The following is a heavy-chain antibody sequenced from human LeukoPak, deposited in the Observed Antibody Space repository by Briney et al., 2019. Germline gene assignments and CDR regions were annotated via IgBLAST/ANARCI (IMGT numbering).Heavy chain of an antibody. V-gene: IGHV4-59*01. Sequence: SETLSLTCTVSGGSISSYYWSWIRQPPGKGLEWIGYIYYSGSTNYNPSLKSRVTISVDTSKNQFSLKLSSVTAADTAVYYCARSKQWLVYYFDYWGQGTLVTVSP. CDR2: IYYSGST. D-gene: IGHD6-19*01. J-gene: IGHJ4*02. CDR1: GGSISSYY. CDR3: ARSKQWLVYYFDY.